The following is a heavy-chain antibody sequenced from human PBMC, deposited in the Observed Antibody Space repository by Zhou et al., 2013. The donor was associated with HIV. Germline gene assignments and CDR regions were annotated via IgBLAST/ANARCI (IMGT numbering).Heavy chain of an antibody. CDR3: ARDRGLGYGTSRFTY. CDR1: GYPFKSFG. CDR2: ISAYNGNT. J-gene: IGHJ4*02. V-gene: IGHV1-18*01. Sequence: QIQLLQSGAEVKKPGASVTVSCKTSGYPFKSFGISWVRQTPGQGLEWMGWISAYNGNTNYAQKFQGRVTMTTDSSTSTAFMELRSLKSDDTATFYCARDRGLGYGTSRFTYWGQGTLVTVSS. D-gene: IGHD3-16*01.